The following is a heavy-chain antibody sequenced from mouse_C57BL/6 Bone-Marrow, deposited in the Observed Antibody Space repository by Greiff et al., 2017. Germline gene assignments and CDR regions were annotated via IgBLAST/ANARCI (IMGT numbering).Heavy chain of an antibody. Sequence: QVQLQQPGAELVKPEASVKMSCKASGYTFTSYWITWVKQRPGQGLEWIGDIYPGSGSTNYNEKFKSKATLTVDTSSSTAYMQLSSLTSEDSAVYYCASSTMVTTTGYYFDYWGQGTTLTVSS. CDR2: IYPGSGST. CDR1: GYTFTSYW. V-gene: IGHV1-55*01. D-gene: IGHD2-2*01. CDR3: ASSTMVTTTGYYFDY. J-gene: IGHJ2*01.